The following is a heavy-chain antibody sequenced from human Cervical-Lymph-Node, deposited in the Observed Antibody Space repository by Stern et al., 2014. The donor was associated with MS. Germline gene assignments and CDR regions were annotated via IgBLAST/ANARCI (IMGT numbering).Heavy chain of an antibody. CDR3: AKDRGVAGTAGEADQ. CDR2: ISKDGSNQ. V-gene: IGHV3-30*18. D-gene: IGHD6-19*01. J-gene: IGHJ4*02. Sequence: VQLVESGGGVVQPGKSLRLSCAASGFMFTDYVMHWVRQPPGKGLEWVSVISKDGSNQHYGDSVKGRFTVSRDSAKNTLYLDMNSLRADDTATYYCAKDRGVAGTAGEADQWGQGTLVTVSS. CDR1: GFMFTDYV.